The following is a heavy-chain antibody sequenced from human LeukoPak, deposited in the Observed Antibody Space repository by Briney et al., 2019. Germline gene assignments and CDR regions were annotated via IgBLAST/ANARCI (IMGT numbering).Heavy chain of an antibody. CDR2: IWYDGSNK. CDR1: GFTFSSYG. CDR3: ARSPAEYCSGGSCYGMDV. Sequence: GGSLRLSCAASGFTFSSYGMHWVRQAPGKGLEWVAVIWYDGSNKYYADSVKGRFTISRDNSKNTLYLQMNSLRAEDTAVYYCARSPAEYCSGGSCYGMDVWGQGTTVSVSS. J-gene: IGHJ6*02. D-gene: IGHD2-15*01. V-gene: IGHV3-33*01.